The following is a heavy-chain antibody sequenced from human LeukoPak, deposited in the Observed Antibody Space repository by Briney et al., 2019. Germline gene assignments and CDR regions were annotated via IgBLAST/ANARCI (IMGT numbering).Heavy chain of an antibody. J-gene: IGHJ4*02. V-gene: IGHV3-73*01. D-gene: IGHD2/OR15-2a*01. CDR1: GFTFSSYA. CDR2: IRSKANSYAT. Sequence: GGSLRLSCAASGFTFSSYAMSWVRQASGKGLEWVGRIRSKANSYATAYAASVKGRFTISRDDSNNAAYLQMNSLKTEDTAVYYCTTILFYWGQGTLVTVSS. CDR3: TTILFY.